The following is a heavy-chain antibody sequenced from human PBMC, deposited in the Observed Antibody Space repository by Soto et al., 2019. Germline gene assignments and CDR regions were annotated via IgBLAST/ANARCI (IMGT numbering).Heavy chain of an antibody. CDR3: VRDNSGSYYFDY. CDR2: MIPLSGTT. Sequence: ASVKVSCKASGGTFSSYAINWVRQAPGQGLEWMGGMIPLSGTTNYAQKFQGRVTVTADESASTAYMELSSLRSDDTAVYFCVRDNSGSYYFDYWGLGTLVTVSS. CDR1: GGTFSSYA. D-gene: IGHD1-26*01. V-gene: IGHV1-69*13. J-gene: IGHJ4*02.